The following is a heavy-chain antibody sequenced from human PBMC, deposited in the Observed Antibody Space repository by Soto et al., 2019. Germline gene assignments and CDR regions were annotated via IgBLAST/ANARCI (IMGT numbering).Heavy chain of an antibody. Sequence: ASLKGSCKTSGCTFTSYYINWVRQATGQGLEWMGWMNPNSGNTGYAQKFQGRVTMTRNTSISTAYMELSSLRSEDTAVYYCARSSYGMDVWGQGTTVTV. CDR3: ARSSYGMDV. CDR1: GCTFTSYY. D-gene: IGHD6-13*01. J-gene: IGHJ6*02. V-gene: IGHV1-8*01. CDR2: MNPNSGNT.